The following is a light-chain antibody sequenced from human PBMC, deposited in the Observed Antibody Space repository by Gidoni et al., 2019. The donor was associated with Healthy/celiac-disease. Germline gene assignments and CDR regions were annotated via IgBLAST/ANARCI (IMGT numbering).Light chain of an antibody. Sequence: QSALTQPASLSGSPVQSISISCTGTSSDVGGYNYVSWYPQHPGKAPKLMIYEVSNRPSGVSTRFPGSKSGNTASLTISGLQAEDEADYYCSSYTSSSVVFGGGTKLTVL. CDR2: EVS. V-gene: IGLV2-14*01. J-gene: IGLJ2*01. CDR1: SSDVGGYNY. CDR3: SSYTSSSVV.